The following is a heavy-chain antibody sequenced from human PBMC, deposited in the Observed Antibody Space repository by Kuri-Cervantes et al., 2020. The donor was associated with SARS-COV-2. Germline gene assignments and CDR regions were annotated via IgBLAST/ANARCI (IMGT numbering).Heavy chain of an antibody. CDR3: ARGVPTRGLGSSDAFDI. D-gene: IGHD1-26*01. Sequence: GSLKISCAASGFTFSDYYMNWVRQAPGKGLEWVSSISSSSSYIYYADSVKGRFTISRDNAKNSLYLQMNSLRAEDTAVYYCARGVPTRGLGSSDAFDIWGQGTMVTVSS. CDR2: ISSSSSYI. J-gene: IGHJ3*02. CDR1: GFTFSDYY. V-gene: IGHV3-21*01.